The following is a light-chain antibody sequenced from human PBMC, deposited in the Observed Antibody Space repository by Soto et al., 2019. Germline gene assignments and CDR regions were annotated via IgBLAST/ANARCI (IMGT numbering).Light chain of an antibody. V-gene: IGKV3D-20*02. J-gene: IGKJ5*01. CDR1: QSVSSSY. CDR3: QQRSNSPA. CDR2: DAS. Sequence: IVMTKCPATLSVCLAEEATLPCRASQSVSSSYLAWYQQKPGQAPRLLIYDASNRATGIPARFSGSGSGTDFTLTISSLESEDFAIYYCQQRSNSPAFGQGTQLDIK.